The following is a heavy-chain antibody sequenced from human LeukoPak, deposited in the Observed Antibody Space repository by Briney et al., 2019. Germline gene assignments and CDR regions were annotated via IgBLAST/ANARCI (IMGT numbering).Heavy chain of an antibody. CDR1: GFTFDDYA. J-gene: IGHJ4*02. V-gene: IGHV3-9*01. Sequence: GGSLRLSCAASGFTFDDYAMHWVRQAPGKGLEWVSGISWNSGSIGYADSVKGRFTISRDNSKNTLYLQMNSLRAEDTAVYYCAKDRGVGAYFDYWGQGTLVTVSS. CDR2: ISWNSGSI. CDR3: AKDRGVGAYFDY. D-gene: IGHD1-26*01.